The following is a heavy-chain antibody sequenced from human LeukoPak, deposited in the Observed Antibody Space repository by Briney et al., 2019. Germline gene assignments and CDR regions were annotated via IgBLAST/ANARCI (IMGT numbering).Heavy chain of an antibody. CDR1: GFSSCIYA. D-gene: IGHD7-27*01. J-gene: IGHJ4*02. V-gene: IGHV3-23*01. CDR2: ISESGEIT. Sequence: GGSLRLSCAASGFSSCIYAMHWVRQAPGKGLEWVSGISESGEITHGADSVKGRFTISRAGNALYLQMDSMRVEDTAMYYCAKDSLGIPRFDDWGQGTLVTVSS. CDR3: AKDSLGIPRFDD.